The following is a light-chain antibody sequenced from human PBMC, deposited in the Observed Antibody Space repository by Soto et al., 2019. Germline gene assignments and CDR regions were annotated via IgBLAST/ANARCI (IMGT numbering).Light chain of an antibody. J-gene: IGKJ5*01. Sequence: HVTQTESSLSASIGYRGTITYRASQGIRNDLGWSEQKAGKAAKRLIYAAPRLQTGVPSRFSGSGSGTAFTFTISSLQPEDIATYYCQQYDNSPPTFGQGRRLEVK. V-gene: IGKV1-17*01. CDR1: QGIRND. CDR2: AAP. CDR3: QQYDNSPPT.